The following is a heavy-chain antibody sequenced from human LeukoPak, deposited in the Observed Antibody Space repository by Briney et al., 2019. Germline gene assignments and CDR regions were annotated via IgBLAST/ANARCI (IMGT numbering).Heavy chain of an antibody. CDR1: GFTFSSYW. D-gene: IGHD6-19*01. Sequence: GGSLRLSCAASGFTFSSYWMSWVRQAPGKGLEWVANIKQDGSEKNYVDSVKGRFTISRDNAKNSLFLQMNSLRPEDTSVYYCARDSGRVNYWGQGTLVTVSS. V-gene: IGHV3-7*01. CDR3: ARDSGRVNY. CDR2: IKQDGSEK. J-gene: IGHJ4*02.